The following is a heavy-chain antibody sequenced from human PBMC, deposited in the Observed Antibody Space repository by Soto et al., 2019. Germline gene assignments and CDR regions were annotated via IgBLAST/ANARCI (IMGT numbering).Heavy chain of an antibody. CDR2: TRNKANSYTT. Sequence: EVQLVESGGGLVQPGGSLRLSCAASGFTFSDHYMDWVRQAPGKGLEWVGRTRNKANSYTTEYAASVKGRFTISRGDSKNSLYLQMNSLKTEDTAVYYCARGTVDTAMGYYYYGMDVWGQGTTVTVSS. J-gene: IGHJ6*02. V-gene: IGHV3-72*01. D-gene: IGHD5-18*01. CDR3: ARGTVDTAMGYYYYGMDV. CDR1: GFTFSDHY.